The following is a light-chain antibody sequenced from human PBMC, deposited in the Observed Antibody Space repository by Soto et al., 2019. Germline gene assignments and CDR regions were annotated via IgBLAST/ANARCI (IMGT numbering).Light chain of an antibody. CDR1: QSVVTTF. CDR3: QQYMSSVT. V-gene: IGKV3-20*01. Sequence: EIGLTRPPASLSWSPGQRATLSCRPSQSVVTTFFAWYQKKPGQAPRLLIYGASKRATGIPDRFSGSGSGTDFTLIISRLEPEDFAVYYCQQYMSSVTFGQGTKVEIK. CDR2: GAS. J-gene: IGKJ1*01.